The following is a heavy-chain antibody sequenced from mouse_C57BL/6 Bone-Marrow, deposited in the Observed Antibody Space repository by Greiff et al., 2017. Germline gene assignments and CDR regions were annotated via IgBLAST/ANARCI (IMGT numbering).Heavy chain of an antibody. CDR2: ISDGGSYT. D-gene: IGHD1-1*01. Sequence: VQLKESGGGLVKPGGSLKLSCAASGFTFSSYAMSWVRQTPEKRLEWVATISDGGSYTYYPDNVKGRFTISRDNAKNNLYLQMSHLKSEDTAMYYCARGRGSSDAMDYWGQGTSVTVSS. J-gene: IGHJ4*01. V-gene: IGHV5-4*01. CDR3: ARGRGSSDAMDY. CDR1: GFTFSSYA.